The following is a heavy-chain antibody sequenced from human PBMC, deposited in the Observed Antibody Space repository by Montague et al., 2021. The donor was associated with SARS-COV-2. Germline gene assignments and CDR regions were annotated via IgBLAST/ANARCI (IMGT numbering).Heavy chain of an antibody. CDR3: ARARTRITMIVVVIDAFDI. D-gene: IGHD3-22*01. J-gene: IGHJ3*02. Sequence: TLSLTCTVSGGSISSSSYYWSWIRQHPGKGLEWIGYIYYSGSTYYXPSLKSRVTISVDTSKNQFSLKLSSVTAADTAVYYCARARTRITMIVVVIDAFDIWGQGTMVTVSS. CDR1: GGSISSSSYY. CDR2: IYYSGST. V-gene: IGHV4-31*03.